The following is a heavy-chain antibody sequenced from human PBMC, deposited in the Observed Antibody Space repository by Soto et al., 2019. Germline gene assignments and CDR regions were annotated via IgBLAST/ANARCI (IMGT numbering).Heavy chain of an antibody. J-gene: IGHJ4*02. Sequence: QVQLVQSGAEVKKPGASVKVSCKASGYTFINYGISWVRQAPGQGLEWMGWISANNGSTNYAQKLQGRVTMTTDTSTSTAYLDLRSLRSDDTAVYYCARAWWLLLVGDYWGQGTLVTVSS. CDR1: GYTFINYG. V-gene: IGHV1-18*01. D-gene: IGHD3-22*01. CDR2: ISANNGST. CDR3: ARAWWLLLVGDY.